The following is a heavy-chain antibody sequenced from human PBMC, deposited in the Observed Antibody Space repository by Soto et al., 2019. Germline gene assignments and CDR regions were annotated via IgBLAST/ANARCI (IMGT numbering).Heavy chain of an antibody. J-gene: IGHJ6*02. Sequence: GGSLRLSCAATGFTFRSSGMHWVRLAPGTGLEWGAVRWYDGSTKSYSDSVKGRFTISRDNSKNTLYLQMNSLRAEDTAVYYGASPMGFGVHYGIDVWSQGTTVTAP. CDR3: ASPMGFGVHYGIDV. CDR2: RWYDGSTK. CDR1: GFTFRSSG. D-gene: IGHD3-10*01. V-gene: IGHV3-33*01.